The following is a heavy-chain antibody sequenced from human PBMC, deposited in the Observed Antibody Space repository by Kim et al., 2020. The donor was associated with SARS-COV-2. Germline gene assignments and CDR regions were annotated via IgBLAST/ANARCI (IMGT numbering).Heavy chain of an antibody. CDR1: GITFSNYD. J-gene: IGHJ3*02. V-gene: IGHV3-13*01. CDR2: IDSGGRT. CDR3: AVVRRALGSTFDI. Sequence: GGSLRLSCAAPGITFSNYDLHWVRQAPGEGLEWVSAIDSGGRTFYAGSVKGRFTISRENAMNSLHLQMNNLIAGDTAIYYCAVVRRALGSTFDIWGQGTIVAISS. D-gene: IGHD2-2*01.